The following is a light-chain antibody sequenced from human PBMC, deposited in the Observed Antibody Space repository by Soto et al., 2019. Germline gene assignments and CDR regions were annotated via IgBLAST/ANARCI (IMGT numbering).Light chain of an antibody. CDR2: GAS. Sequence: EIVMTQSPATLSVSPGERATLSCRASQRVSSNLAWYQQKPGQAPSLLIYGASTRATGIPARFSGSGSGTEFTLTISSLQSEDFAVYYCQQYNNWPPNTFGQGTKLEIK. J-gene: IGKJ2*01. CDR3: QQYNNWPPNT. V-gene: IGKV3-15*01. CDR1: QRVSSN.